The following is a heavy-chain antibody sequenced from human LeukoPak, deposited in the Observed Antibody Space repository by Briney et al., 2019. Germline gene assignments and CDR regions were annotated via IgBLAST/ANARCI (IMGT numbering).Heavy chain of an antibody. V-gene: IGHV1-69*13. CDR2: ISPLLGTS. CDR3: ATYDVLTGFEF. CDR1: GYTFPRYV. Sequence: GASVKVSCKASGYTFPRYVISWVRQAPGQGLEWMGGISPLLGTSKYTQKFQDRVTITADESRSTSYMEVSSLKSEDTAMYYCATYDVLTGFEFWGQGTLVTVSS. D-gene: IGHD3-9*01. J-gene: IGHJ4*02.